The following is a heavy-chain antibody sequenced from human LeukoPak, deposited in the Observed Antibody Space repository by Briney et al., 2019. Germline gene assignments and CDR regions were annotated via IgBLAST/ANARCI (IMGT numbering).Heavy chain of an antibody. CDR3: AKVSGSYLPNFDY. CDR1: GFTFSSYG. D-gene: IGHD2-15*01. V-gene: IGHV3-30*02. Sequence: GGSLRLSCAASGFTFSSYGMHWVRQAPGKGLEWVAFIRYDGSNKYYADSVKGRFTISRDNSKNTLYLQMDSLRAEDTAVYYCAKVSGSYLPNFDYWGQGTLVTVS. J-gene: IGHJ4*02. CDR2: IRYDGSNK.